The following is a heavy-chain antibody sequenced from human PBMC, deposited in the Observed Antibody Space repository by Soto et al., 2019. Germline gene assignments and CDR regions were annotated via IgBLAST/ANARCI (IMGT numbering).Heavy chain of an antibody. CDR3: ASDGNTYYYDRQDY. V-gene: IGHV3-30-3*01. CDR2: ISYDGNNR. D-gene: IGHD3-22*01. CDR1: GFTFSAYA. Sequence: QEQLVESGGGVVQPGRSLRLSCAASGFTFSAYAMNWVRQAPGKGLEWVALISYDGNNRYYADSVKGRFTISRDNSKNTLYLQMTSLRGEDTAVYYCASDGNTYYYDRQDYWGQGSLVTVSS. J-gene: IGHJ4*02.